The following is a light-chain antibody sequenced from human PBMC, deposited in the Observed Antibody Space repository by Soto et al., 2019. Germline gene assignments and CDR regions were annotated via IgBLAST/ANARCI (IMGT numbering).Light chain of an antibody. CDR2: DAS. Sequence: EIVLTQSPATLSLSPGERATLSCRASQNVANYLDWYQVKPGQAPRLLIYDASSRATGVPARFSGSGSGTDFSLTISSLEPEDVAVYYCQQRSQWPPMTFGQGTRLEIK. J-gene: IGKJ5*01. CDR3: QQRSQWPPMT. V-gene: IGKV3-11*01. CDR1: QNVANY.